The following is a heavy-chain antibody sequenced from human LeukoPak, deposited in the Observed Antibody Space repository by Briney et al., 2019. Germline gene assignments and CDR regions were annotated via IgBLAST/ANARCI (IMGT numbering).Heavy chain of an antibody. CDR3: AKGETVRGVITGVGPYYFDY. J-gene: IGHJ4*02. Sequence: GASVKVSCKASGYTFTSYAMNWVRQAPGQGLEWVSAISGSGGSTYYADSVKGRFTISRDNSKNTLYLQMNSLRAEDTAVYYCAKGETVRGVITGVGPYYFDYWGQGTLVTVSS. V-gene: IGHV3-23*01. CDR2: ISGSGGST. CDR1: GYTFTSYA. D-gene: IGHD3-10*01.